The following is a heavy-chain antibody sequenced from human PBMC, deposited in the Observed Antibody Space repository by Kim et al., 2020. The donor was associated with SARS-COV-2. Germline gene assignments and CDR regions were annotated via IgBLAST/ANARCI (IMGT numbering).Heavy chain of an antibody. CDR3: AKSQKYRSSWYYYYYYGMDG. CDR1: GYTFNSYA. V-gene: IGHV7-4-1*02. CDR2: INTNTGNP. Sequence: ASVKVSCKASGYTFNSYAMHWVRQAPGQGLEWMGWINTNTGNPTYAQGFTGRFVVSLDTSVSTAYLQISSLKAEDTAVYYCAKSQKYRSSWYYYYYYGMDGWGRGTTVT. D-gene: IGHD6-13*01. J-gene: IGHJ6*02.